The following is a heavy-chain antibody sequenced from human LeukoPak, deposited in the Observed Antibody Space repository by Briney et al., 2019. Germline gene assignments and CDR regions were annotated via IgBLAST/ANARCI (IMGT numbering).Heavy chain of an antibody. J-gene: IGHJ4*02. CDR3: AREGLLWFGELFGDFDY. D-gene: IGHD3-10*01. CDR1: GYTFTSYG. V-gene: IGHV1-18*01. Sequence: ASVKVSCKASGYTFTSYGISWVRQAPGQGLEWMGWISAYNGNTNYAQKLQGRVTMTTDTSTSTAYMELRSLRSDDTAVYYCAREGLLWFGELFGDFDYWGQGTLVTVSS. CDR2: ISAYNGNT.